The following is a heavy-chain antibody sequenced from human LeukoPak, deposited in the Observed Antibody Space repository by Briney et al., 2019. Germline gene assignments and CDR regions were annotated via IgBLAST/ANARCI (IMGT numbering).Heavy chain of an antibody. V-gene: IGHV4-4*02. CDR2: IYHSGST. CDR3: ASLPSTSSMLDAFDI. J-gene: IGHJ3*02. Sequence: SGTLSLTCAVSGVSISSSNWWSWVRQPPGKGLEWIGEIYHSGSTNYNPSLKSRVTISVDKSKNQFSLKLSSVTAADTAVYYCASLPSTSSMLDAFDIWGQGTMVTVSS. D-gene: IGHD2-8*01. CDR1: GVSISSSNW.